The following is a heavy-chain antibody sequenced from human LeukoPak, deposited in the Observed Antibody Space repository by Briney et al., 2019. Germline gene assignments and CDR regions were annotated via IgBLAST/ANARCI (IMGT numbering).Heavy chain of an antibody. Sequence: SETLSLTCTVSGGSISSYYWSWIRKPPGKGLEWIGYIYYSGSTNYNPSLKSRVTISVDTSKNQFSLKLSSVTAADTAVYYCARLIKSPDQLLVDYWGQGTLVTVSS. CDR3: ARLIKSPDQLLVDY. D-gene: IGHD2-2*01. CDR1: GGSISSYY. V-gene: IGHV4-59*08. CDR2: IYYSGST. J-gene: IGHJ4*02.